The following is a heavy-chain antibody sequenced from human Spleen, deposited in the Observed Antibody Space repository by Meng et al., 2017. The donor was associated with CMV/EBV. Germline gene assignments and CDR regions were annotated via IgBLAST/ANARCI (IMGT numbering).Heavy chain of an antibody. V-gene: IGHV3-11*04. D-gene: IGHD2-15*01. J-gene: IGHJ4*02. CDR1: GFTFSDYY. CDR3: ARGDDKVVATGFDY. Sequence: GESLKISCAASGFTFSDYYMSWIRQAPGKGLEWVSYISSSGSTIYYADSVKGRFTISRDNAKNSLYLQMNSLRAEDTAVYYCARGDDKVVATGFDYWGQGTLVTVSS. CDR2: ISSSGSTI.